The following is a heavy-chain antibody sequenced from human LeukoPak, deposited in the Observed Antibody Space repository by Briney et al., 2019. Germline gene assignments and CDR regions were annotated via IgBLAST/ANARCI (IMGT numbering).Heavy chain of an antibody. CDR2: ISHDGSNK. V-gene: IGHV3-30-3*01. CDR1: GFTFSNAW. D-gene: IGHD3-10*01. CDR3: ARDGYYGSGSYYGMDV. J-gene: IGHJ6*02. Sequence: PGGSVRLSCAASGFTFSNAWMSWVRQAPRKGLEWVAVISHDGSNKYYADSVKGRFTISRDNSKNTLYLQMNSLRAEDTAVYYCARDGYYGSGSYYGMDVWGQGTMVTISS.